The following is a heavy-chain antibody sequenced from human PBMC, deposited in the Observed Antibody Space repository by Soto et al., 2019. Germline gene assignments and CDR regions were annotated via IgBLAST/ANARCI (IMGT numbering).Heavy chain of an antibody. Sequence: TGGSLRLSCAASGFTFSSYDMHWVRQATGKGLEWVSAIGTAGDTYYADSVKGRFTISRDNSKNTLYLQMNSLRAEDTAVYYCARDPLSSGWYLSYYYYGMDVWGQGTTVTVSS. CDR2: IGTAGDT. V-gene: IGHV3-13*01. CDR1: GFTFSSYD. J-gene: IGHJ6*02. D-gene: IGHD6-19*01. CDR3: ARDPLSSGWYLSYYYYGMDV.